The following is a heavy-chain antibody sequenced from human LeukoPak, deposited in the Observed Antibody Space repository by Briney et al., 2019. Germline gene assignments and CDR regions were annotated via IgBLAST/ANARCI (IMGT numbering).Heavy chain of an antibody. CDR1: GGSISRYN. Sequence: SETLSLTCTVPGGSISRYNWSWIRQPPGKGLENFGYIYYSGSTNYNLSLKSRVTISVDTSNNQFSLKLSSVTAADTAVYYCARGRYCSSTSCSNGYFDYWGQGTLVTVSS. V-gene: IGHV4-59*12. CDR2: IYYSGST. J-gene: IGHJ4*02. D-gene: IGHD2-2*01. CDR3: ARGRYCSSTSCSNGYFDY.